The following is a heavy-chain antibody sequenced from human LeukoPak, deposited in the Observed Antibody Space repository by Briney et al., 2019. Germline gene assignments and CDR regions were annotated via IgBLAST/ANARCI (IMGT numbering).Heavy chain of an antibody. CDR3: ARVDRTGGTYSRAFDM. V-gene: IGHV3-23*01. D-gene: IGHD1-26*01. Sequence: GGSLRLSCAASGFTFSSYAMSWVRQAPGKGLEWVSAISGSGGSTYYADSVKGRFTISRDNSRNTLYLQMNSLRAEDTAVYYCARVDRTGGTYSRAFDMWGQGTMVTVSS. CDR1: GFTFSSYA. CDR2: ISGSGGST. J-gene: IGHJ3*02.